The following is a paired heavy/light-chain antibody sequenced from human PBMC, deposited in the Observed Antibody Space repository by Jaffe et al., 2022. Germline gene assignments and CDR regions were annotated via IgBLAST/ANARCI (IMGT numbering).Light chain of an antibody. CDR2: WAS. V-gene: IGKV4-1*01. J-gene: IGKJ4*01. CDR1: QSVLYTSDNRNY. CDR3: QQYYNTPLT. Sequence: DIVMTQSPDSLAVSLGERATINCKSSQSVLYTSDNRNYLAWYQQKPGQPPKLLIYWASARESGVPDRFSGSGSATDFTLTINSLQAEDVAVYFCQQYYNTPLTFGGGTTVEIK.
Heavy chain of an antibody. D-gene: IGHD4-17*01. V-gene: IGHV3-21*01. CDR2: ISRGSTFI. J-gene: IGHJ3*02. CDR3: ARMKRPDYGDQKFYAFDI. Sequence: EVQLVGSGGGLVKPGGSLRLSCAASGFIFNNYIMNWVRQAPGKGLEWVSSISRGSTFINYADSVKGRFTISRDNAKNSLYLQMNSLRAEDTAVYYCARMKRPDYGDQKFYAFDIWGQGTVVTVSS. CDR1: GFIFNNYI.